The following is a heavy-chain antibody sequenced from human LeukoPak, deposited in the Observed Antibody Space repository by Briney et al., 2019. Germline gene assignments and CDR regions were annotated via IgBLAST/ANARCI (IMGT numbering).Heavy chain of an antibody. CDR1: GGPISSYY. Sequence: PSETLSLTCTVSGGPISSYYWSWIRQPPGKGLEWIGYIYYSGSTNYNPSLKSRVTISVDTSKNQFSLKLSSVTAADTAVYYCASPAYYYDSSGYQDYWGQGTLVTVSS. J-gene: IGHJ4*02. CDR2: IYYSGST. CDR3: ASPAYYYDSSGYQDY. V-gene: IGHV4-59*08. D-gene: IGHD3-22*01.